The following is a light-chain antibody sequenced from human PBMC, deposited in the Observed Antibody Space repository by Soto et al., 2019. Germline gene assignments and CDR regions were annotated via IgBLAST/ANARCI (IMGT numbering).Light chain of an antibody. CDR2: LGS. CDR1: QSLLHSNGYNY. Sequence: DIVMTQSPLSLPVTPGEPASISCRSSQSLLHSNGYNYLDWYLQKPGQSPQLLIYLGSNRASGVPDRFSGSGSGTDFTLKISRVEAEDVGLYYCVQALQTSLSFGGGTKVEIK. V-gene: IGKV2-28*01. J-gene: IGKJ4*01. CDR3: VQALQTSLS.